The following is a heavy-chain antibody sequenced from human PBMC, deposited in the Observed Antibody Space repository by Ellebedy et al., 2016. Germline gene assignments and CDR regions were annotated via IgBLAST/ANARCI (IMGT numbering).Heavy chain of an antibody. CDR3: ARGRRSSWYGN. D-gene: IGHD6-13*01. Sequence: SETLSLTXAVYGGSFSGYYWSWIRQPPGKGLEWIGEINHSGSTNYNPSLKSRVTISVDTSKNQFSLKLSSVTAADTAVYYCARGRRSSWYGNWGQGTLVTVSS. J-gene: IGHJ4*02. V-gene: IGHV4-34*01. CDR1: GGSFSGYY. CDR2: INHSGST.